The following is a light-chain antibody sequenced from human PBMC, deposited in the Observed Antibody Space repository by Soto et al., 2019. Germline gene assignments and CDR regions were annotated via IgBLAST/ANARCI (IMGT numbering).Light chain of an antibody. CDR2: EVN. Sequence: SVLTQPASVSGSPGQSITISCTGTSSDVGAYNYVSWYQQHPVKAPKLIIYEVNNRPSGVSNRFSGSKSGNTASLTISGLQAEDEADYYCSSHTRSSTYVFGTGTKLTVL. CDR3: SSHTRSSTYV. V-gene: IGLV2-14*01. CDR1: SSDVGAYNY. J-gene: IGLJ1*01.